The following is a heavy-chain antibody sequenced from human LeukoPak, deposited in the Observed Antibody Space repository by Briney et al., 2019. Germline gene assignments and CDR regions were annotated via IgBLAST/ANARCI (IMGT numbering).Heavy chain of an antibody. D-gene: IGHD3-10*01. CDR3: ARDLNYYGSGYGMDV. J-gene: IGHJ6*02. Sequence: GRSLRLSCAASGFTFSSYGMHWVRQAPGKGLEWVAVIWYDGSNKYYADSVKGRFTISRDNSKNTLYLQMNSLRAEDTAVYYCARDLNYYGSGYGMDVWGQGTTVTVSS. CDR1: GFTFSSYG. CDR2: IWYDGSNK. V-gene: IGHV3-33*01.